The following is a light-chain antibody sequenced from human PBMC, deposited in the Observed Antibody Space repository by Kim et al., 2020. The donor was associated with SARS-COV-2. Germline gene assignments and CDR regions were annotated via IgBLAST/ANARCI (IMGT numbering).Light chain of an antibody. V-gene: IGKV1-39*01. J-gene: IGKJ2*01. CDR3: QQSYSTPYT. CDR1: QSISSY. CDR2: AAS. Sequence: SASVGGRVTITCRASQSISSYLNWYPQKPGKAPKLLIYAASSLQSGVPSRFSGSGSGTDFTLTISSLQPEDFATYYCQQSYSTPYTFGQGTKLEI.